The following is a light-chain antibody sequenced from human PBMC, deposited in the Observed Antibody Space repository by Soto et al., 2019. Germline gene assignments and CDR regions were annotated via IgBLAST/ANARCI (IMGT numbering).Light chain of an antibody. CDR2: KAS. J-gene: IGKJ1*01. CDR3: QQYISYST. Sequence: DIQMTQSPSTLSASVGDRVTITCRASQSIGSWLAWYQQKPGKAPKLLIYKASSLESGVPSRFSGSGSGTEFTLTISSLQPDDFATYYCQQYISYSTFGQGTKVEIK. V-gene: IGKV1-5*03. CDR1: QSIGSW.